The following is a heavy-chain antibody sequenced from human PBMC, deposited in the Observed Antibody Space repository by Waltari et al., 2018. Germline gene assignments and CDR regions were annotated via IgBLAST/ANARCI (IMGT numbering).Heavy chain of an antibody. CDR1: GDSLRENYW. Sequence: QLQLQQSGPGLAKPSESLSLTCGVSGDSLRENYWWSWVRQSPAKGLEWIGQIHRSGRTYYNPSLESRVSVSMDTANNKFFLKLSSAIAADTAVYYCARDRGRGLYFDSWGQGTLVTVSP. J-gene: IGHJ4*02. D-gene: IGHD5-12*01. CDR2: IHRSGRT. V-gene: IGHV4-4*02. CDR3: ARDRGRGLYFDS.